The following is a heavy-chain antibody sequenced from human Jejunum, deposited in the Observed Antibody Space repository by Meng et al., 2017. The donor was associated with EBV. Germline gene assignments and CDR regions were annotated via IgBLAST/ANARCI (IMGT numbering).Heavy chain of an antibody. CDR1: GFTFSDHY. D-gene: IGHD3-16*01. Sequence: EVQLVESVGGFVQPGGSLRLSCAASGFTFSDHYMDWVRQAPGKGLEWLGLIRNKPRGYTAEYAASVKGRFTISRDDSRNSLYLQMNSLKTEDTAVYYCADLGTSPLGPRGQGTLVTVSS. CDR2: IRNKPRGYTA. CDR3: ADLGTSPLGP. J-gene: IGHJ5*02. V-gene: IGHV3-72*01.